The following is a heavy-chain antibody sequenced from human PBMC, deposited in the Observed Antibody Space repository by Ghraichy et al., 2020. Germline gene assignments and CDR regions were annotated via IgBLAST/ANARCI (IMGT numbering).Heavy chain of an antibody. V-gene: IGHV4-59*01. D-gene: IGHD3-10*01. Sequence: SETLSLTCTISGGSISTYYWSWIRQPPGKGLEWIGNIYYSGSTNYSPSLKSRVTISVDTSKNQFSLKLSSVTAADTAVYYCARRDRVLSYFAMDVWGQGTTVTVSS. CDR2: IYYSGST. CDR1: GGSISTYY. J-gene: IGHJ6*02. CDR3: ARRDRVLSYFAMDV.